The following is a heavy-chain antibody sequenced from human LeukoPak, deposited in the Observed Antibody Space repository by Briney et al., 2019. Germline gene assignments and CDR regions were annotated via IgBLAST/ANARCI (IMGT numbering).Heavy chain of an antibody. CDR2: IYYSGST. CDR1: GASISSGDYF. D-gene: IGHD3-16*01. J-gene: IGHJ3*02. Sequence: PSQTLSLTGTVSGASISSGDYFWSWIRQPPGKGLEWIGYIYYSGSTYSNPSLKSRISISLDTSKNQFSLNLSSVTAADTAVYFCARASGGIGRYDIWGQGTMVTVSS. CDR3: ARASGGIGRYDI. V-gene: IGHV4-30-4*01.